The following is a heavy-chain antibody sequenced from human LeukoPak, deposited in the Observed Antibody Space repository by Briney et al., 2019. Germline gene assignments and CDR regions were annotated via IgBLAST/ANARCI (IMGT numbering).Heavy chain of an antibody. J-gene: IGHJ3*02. Sequence: ASVKISCKVSGYTFTDYYMHWVQQAPGKGLEWMGLVDPEDGETIYAEEFQGRVTITADTSTDTAYMELSSLRSEDTAVYYCATLQGIFGVVRDAFDIWGQGTMVTVSS. D-gene: IGHD3-3*01. CDR3: ATLQGIFGVVRDAFDI. CDR2: VDPEDGET. V-gene: IGHV1-69-2*01. CDR1: GYTFTDYY.